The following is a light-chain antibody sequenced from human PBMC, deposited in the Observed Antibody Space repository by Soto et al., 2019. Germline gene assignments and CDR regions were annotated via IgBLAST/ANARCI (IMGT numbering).Light chain of an antibody. V-gene: IGLV1-47*01. CDR1: SSNIGSNY. CDR3: AASDDSLSGHYV. J-gene: IGLJ1*01. CDR2: RNN. Sequence: QSVLTQPPSASGTPGQRVTISCSGSSSNIGSNYVYWYQQLPGTAPKLLIYRNNQRPSGVPDRFSGSKSGTSASLAISGLRSEDEADYYCAASDDSLSGHYVFVTGTKVTVL.